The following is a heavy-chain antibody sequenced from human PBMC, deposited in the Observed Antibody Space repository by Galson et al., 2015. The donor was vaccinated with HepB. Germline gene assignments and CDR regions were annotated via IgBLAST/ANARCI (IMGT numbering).Heavy chain of an antibody. D-gene: IGHD2-2*01. V-gene: IGHV1-18*01. CDR1: GYTFTSYG. CDR2: VSAYNGNT. CDR3: ARDDRYCSSTSCPSGHDY. J-gene: IGHJ4*02. Sequence: SVKVSCKASGYTFTSYGINWVRQAPGQGLEWMGWVSAYNGNTNYAQKVQGRVTMTTDTSASTAYMELRSLRSDDTAVYYCARDDRYCSSTSCPSGHDYWGQGTLVTVSS.